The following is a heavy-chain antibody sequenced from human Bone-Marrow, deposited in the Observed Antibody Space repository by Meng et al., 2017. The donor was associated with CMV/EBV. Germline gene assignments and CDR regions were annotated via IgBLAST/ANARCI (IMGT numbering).Heavy chain of an antibody. Sequence: GESLKISCAVSGFTVSSNYMSWVRQAPGKGLEWVSAISGSGGSTYYADSVKGRFTISRDNSKNTLYLQMNSLRAEDTAVYYCAKNPAAAGKIGSDYWGQGTLVTVSS. CDR1: GFTVSSNY. CDR2: ISGSGGST. CDR3: AKNPAAAGKIGSDY. V-gene: IGHV3-23*01. D-gene: IGHD6-13*01. J-gene: IGHJ4*02.